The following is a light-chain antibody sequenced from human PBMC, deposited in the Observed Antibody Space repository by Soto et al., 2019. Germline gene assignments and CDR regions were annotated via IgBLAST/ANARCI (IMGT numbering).Light chain of an antibody. J-gene: IGKJ4*01. CDR2: GAS. V-gene: IGKV3-15*01. CDR1: QSVSTN. Sequence: EIVMTQSPATLSVSPGERASLSCRASQSVSTNLAWYQQKPGHALSLLIYGASSRATGIPARFSGSGSGTEFTLTISSLQSEDFAVYYCQQYNNWLSFGGGTKVEIK. CDR3: QQYNNWLS.